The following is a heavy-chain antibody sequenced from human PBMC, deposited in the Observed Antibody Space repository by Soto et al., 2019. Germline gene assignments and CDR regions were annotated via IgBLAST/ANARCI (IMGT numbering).Heavy chain of an antibody. J-gene: IGHJ4*02. CDR1: GYTLIMYY. V-gene: IGHV1-46*01. Sequence: ASVKVSCKASGYTLIMYYIHWMRQAPGQGLEWMGLINPSGGSTTYAQKFQGRVTMTRDTSTSTVYMDLSSLRSEDTAVYYCARFPYSSGYYYAIDYWGEGTQVTV. CDR2: INPSGGST. CDR3: ARFPYSSGYYYAIDY. D-gene: IGHD3-22*01.